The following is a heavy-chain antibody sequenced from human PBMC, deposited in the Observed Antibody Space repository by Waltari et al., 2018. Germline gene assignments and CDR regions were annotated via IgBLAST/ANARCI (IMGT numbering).Heavy chain of an antibody. CDR3: TTVETESDY. J-gene: IGHJ4*02. V-gene: IGHV3-15*01. CDR2: IKSKTDGGTT. Sequence: EVQLVESGGGLVKPGGSLNLSWSASGFILGNAGMGWVRQAPGKGLEWVGRIKSKTDGGTTDYAAPVKGRFTISREDSKNTLYLQMNSLKTEDTAVYYCTTVETESDYWGQGTLVTVSS. CDR1: GFILGNAG.